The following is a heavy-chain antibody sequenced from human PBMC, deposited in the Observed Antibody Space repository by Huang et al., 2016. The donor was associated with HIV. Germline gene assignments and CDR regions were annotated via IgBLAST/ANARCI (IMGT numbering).Heavy chain of an antibody. CDR3: VRGPRYVSADWYARLRNYWFFDL. V-gene: IGHV4-34*01. D-gene: IGHD3-9*01. Sequence: QQQLQQWGAGLLKPSETLSLTCAVYGGSFTNYYWGWIRQPPGQGLEWIGEINNGGRTQYSPSLKSRVTICLDTSKNQVALKLTSVSAADTAVYYCVRGPRYVSADWYARLRNYWFFDLWGRGSLVSVSS. CDR2: INNGGRT. J-gene: IGHJ2*01. CDR1: GGSFTNYY.